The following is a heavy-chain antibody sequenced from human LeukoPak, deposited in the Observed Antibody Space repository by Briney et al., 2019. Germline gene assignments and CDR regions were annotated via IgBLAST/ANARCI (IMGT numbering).Heavy chain of an antibody. J-gene: IGHJ4*02. CDR1: GGSISSYY. Sequence: SETLSLTCTVSGGSISSYYWSWIRQPPGKGLEWIGYIYYSGSTNYNPSLKSRVTISVDTSKNQFSLKLSSVTAADTAVYYCARSMDYWGQGTLVTVSS. CDR3: ARSMDY. CDR2: IYYSGST. V-gene: IGHV4-59*08.